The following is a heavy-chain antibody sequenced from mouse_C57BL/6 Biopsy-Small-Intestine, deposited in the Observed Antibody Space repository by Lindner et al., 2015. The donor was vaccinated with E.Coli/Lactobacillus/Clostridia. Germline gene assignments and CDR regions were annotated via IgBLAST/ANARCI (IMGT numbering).Heavy chain of an antibody. CDR3: AREGYSGYDWKPFDS. Sequence: SVKVSCKASGNIFTSYDVHWVRQAAGHGLEWMGWMNPNSGNAGYAQKFQGRVTMTRDPSVSTAYLEVNNLRSDDTAVYYCAREGYSGYDWKPFDSWGQGTLVTVS. CDR2: MNPNSGNA. D-gene: IGHD1-1*01. V-gene: IGHV1-66*01. J-gene: IGHJ3*01. CDR1: GNIFTSYD.